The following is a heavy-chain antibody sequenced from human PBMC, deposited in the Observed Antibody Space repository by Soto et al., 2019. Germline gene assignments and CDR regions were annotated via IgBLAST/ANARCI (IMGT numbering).Heavy chain of an antibody. J-gene: IGHJ4*02. Sequence: PSETLSLTCTVSGGSISIGTYYWSWIRQHPGKGLEWIGYIHYSGDTYYNPSLKSRVTMSVDTSKNHFSLKLSSVTAADTAVYYCARAAVAYCGGDCYSPFDHWGQGTLVTVSS. CDR2: IHYSGDT. D-gene: IGHD2-21*02. V-gene: IGHV4-31*03. CDR1: GGSISIGTYY. CDR3: ARAAVAYCGGDCYSPFDH.